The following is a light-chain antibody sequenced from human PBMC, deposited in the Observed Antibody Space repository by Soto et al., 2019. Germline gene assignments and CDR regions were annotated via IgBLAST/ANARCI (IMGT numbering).Light chain of an antibody. CDR1: QHVSSN. Sequence: EIVMTQSPATLSVSPRGSATLSCRASQHVSSNLAWYRQKPGQAPTLVIYRASTRATGIPATFSGSGSGTEFTLTISSLQSEDFAVYYCQQYNKWPYTFGQGTKLEI. J-gene: IGKJ2*01. V-gene: IGKV3-15*01. CDR3: QQYNKWPYT. CDR2: RAS.